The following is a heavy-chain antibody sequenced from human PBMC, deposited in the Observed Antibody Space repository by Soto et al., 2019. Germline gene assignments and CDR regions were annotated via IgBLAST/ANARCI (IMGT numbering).Heavy chain of an antibody. CDR3: ARDVTRRVGFGELLSPLDY. CDR2: IKQDGSEK. CDR1: GFTFSSYW. Sequence: GGSLRLSCAASGFTFSSYWMSWVRQAPGKGLEWVANIKQDGSEKYYVDSVKGRFTISRDNAKNSLYLQMNSLRAEDTAVYYCARDVTRRVGFGELLSPLDYWGQGTLVTVSS. V-gene: IGHV3-7*05. J-gene: IGHJ4*02. D-gene: IGHD3-10*01.